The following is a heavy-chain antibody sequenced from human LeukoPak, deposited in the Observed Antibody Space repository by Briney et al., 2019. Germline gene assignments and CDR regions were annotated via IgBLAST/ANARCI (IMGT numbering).Heavy chain of an antibody. J-gene: IGHJ6*03. V-gene: IGHV4-34*01. Sequence: SSETPSLTCAVYGGAFSGYHWTWIRQFPREGLEMVWGINTSGSTYYNPSLKSRLTISVDTSKNQFSLKLRSVTAADTAVYYCARGRHDITMIVVVMTSVSYYLDVWGKGTTVTVS. D-gene: IGHD3-22*01. CDR3: ARGRHDITMIVVVMTSVSYYLDV. CDR2: INTSGST. CDR1: GGAFSGYH.